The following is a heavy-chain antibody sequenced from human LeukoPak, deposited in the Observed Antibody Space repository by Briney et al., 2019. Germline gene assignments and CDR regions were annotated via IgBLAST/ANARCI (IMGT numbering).Heavy chain of an antibody. D-gene: IGHD2-8*01. Sequence: ASVKVSCKASGYTFTSYYMHWVRQAPGQGLEWMGIINPSGGSTSYAQKFQGRVTMTRDTSTSTVYMELSSLRSEDTAVYYCARDYCTNGVXYNFDXWGQGTLVTVSS. J-gene: IGHJ5*02. CDR2: INPSGGST. CDR3: ARDYCTNGVXYNFDX. V-gene: IGHV1-46*01. CDR1: GYTFTSYY.